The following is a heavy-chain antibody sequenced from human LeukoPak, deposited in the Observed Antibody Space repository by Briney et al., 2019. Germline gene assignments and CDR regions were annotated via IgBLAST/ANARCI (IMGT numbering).Heavy chain of an antibody. V-gene: IGHV4-4*02. Sequence: SETLSLTCTVSGGSISSSNWWSWVRQPPGKGLEWIGEIYHSGSTNYNPSLKSRVTISVDKSKNQFSLKLSSVTAADTAVYYCARSPPDCTNGVCYYYYYMDVWGKGTTVTVSS. J-gene: IGHJ6*03. CDR3: ARSPPDCTNGVCYYYYYMDV. CDR1: GGSISSSNW. CDR2: IYHSGST. D-gene: IGHD2-8*01.